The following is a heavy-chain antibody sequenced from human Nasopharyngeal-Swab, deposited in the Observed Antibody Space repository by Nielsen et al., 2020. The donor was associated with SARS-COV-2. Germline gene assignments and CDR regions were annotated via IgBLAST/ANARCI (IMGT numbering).Heavy chain of an antibody. CDR1: GFSLNTHDVN. J-gene: IGHJ4*01. CDR2: MRWNDDT. CDR3: AQDFD. V-gene: IGHV2-5*01. Sequence: TLMIPTQTLTLPCTFSGFSLNTHDVNVAWIRQPPRTALEWLELMRWNDDTHYSQSLKSRLTVPKDTSNNQVFLTVTTVYPPDTATYFCAQDFD.